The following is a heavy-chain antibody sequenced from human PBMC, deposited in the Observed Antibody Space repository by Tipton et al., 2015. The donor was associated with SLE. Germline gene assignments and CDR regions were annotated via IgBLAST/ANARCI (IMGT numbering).Heavy chain of an antibody. CDR3: ATYSSSWYWFDP. CDR2: IYYSGST. CDR1: GGSISSHY. D-gene: IGHD6-13*01. Sequence: TLSLTCTVSGGSISSHYWSWIRQPPGKGLEWIGYIYYSGSTNYNPSLKSRVTISVDTSKNQFSLKLSSVTAADTAVYYCATYSSSWYWFDPWGQGTLVTVSS. V-gene: IGHV4-59*11. J-gene: IGHJ5*02.